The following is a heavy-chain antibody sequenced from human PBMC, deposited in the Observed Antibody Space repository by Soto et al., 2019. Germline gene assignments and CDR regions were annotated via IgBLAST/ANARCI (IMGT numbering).Heavy chain of an antibody. Sequence: EVQLVESGGGLVKPGGSLRLSCAASGFTFSSYSMNWVRQAPGKGLEWVSSISSSSSYIYYADSVKGRFTISRDNAKNSLYLQMNSLRAEDTAVYYCARARIAVAGSEEYYYYYGMDVWGQGTTVTVSS. D-gene: IGHD6-19*01. V-gene: IGHV3-21*01. CDR2: ISSSSSYI. J-gene: IGHJ6*02. CDR3: ARARIAVAGSEEYYYYYGMDV. CDR1: GFTFSSYS.